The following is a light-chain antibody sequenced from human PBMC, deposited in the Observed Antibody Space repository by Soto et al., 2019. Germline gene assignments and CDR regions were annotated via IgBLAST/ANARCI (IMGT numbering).Light chain of an antibody. CDR1: EGVGLK. CDR3: QHYSDSPT. CDR2: DAS. J-gene: IGKJ1*01. V-gene: IGKV3-15*01. Sequence: EIVMTHSPATLSVSPGERVTLSCRASEGVGLKLAWYQLKPGLPPRLLFYDASTRATGLPARFSGSGAGTEFTLSISSLQSEDFATYYCQHYSDSPTFGQGTKVDIK.